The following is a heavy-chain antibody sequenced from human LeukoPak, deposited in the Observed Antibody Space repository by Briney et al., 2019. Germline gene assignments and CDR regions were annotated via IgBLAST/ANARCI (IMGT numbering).Heavy chain of an antibody. D-gene: IGHD5-18*01. CDR3: AKDQLVDTAMGHWFDP. Sequence: PGGSLRLSCAASGFTFSSYAMSWVRQAPGKGLEWVSAISGSGGSTYYADSVKGRFTISRDNSKNTLYLQMNSLRAEDTAVYYCAKDQLVDTAMGHWFDPWGQGTLVTVSS. CDR2: ISGSGGST. CDR1: GFTFSSYA. J-gene: IGHJ5*02. V-gene: IGHV3-23*01.